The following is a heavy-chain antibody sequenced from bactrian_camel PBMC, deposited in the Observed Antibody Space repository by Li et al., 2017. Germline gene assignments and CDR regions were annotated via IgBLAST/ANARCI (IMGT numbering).Heavy chain of an antibody. Sequence: VQLVESGGRSVQAGGSLKLSCAASGYTVSNTRMGWFRQAPGKEREGVACIGRDGITMYSDSVKGRFTIAKDNAENTLSLHMNSLKPEDTAMYYCAARRAESVAGTWYLDPTAFEDWGRGTQVTVS. V-gene: IGHV3S53*01. CDR2: IGRDGIT. CDR1: GYTVSNTR. D-gene: IGHD6*01. CDR3: AARRAESVAGTWYLDPTAFED. J-gene: IGHJ4*01.